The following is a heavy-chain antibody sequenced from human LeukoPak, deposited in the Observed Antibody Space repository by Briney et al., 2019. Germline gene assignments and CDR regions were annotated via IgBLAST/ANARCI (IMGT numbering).Heavy chain of an antibody. CDR3: ARGRFLEWLLLVNWFDP. Sequence: PSETLSLTCAVSGYSISSGYYWGWIRQPPGKGLEWIGSIYHSGSTYYNPSLKSRVTISVDTSKNQFSLKLSSVTAADTAVYYCARGRFLEWLLLVNWFDPWGQGTLVTVSS. CDR1: GYSISSGYY. J-gene: IGHJ5*02. D-gene: IGHD3-3*01. CDR2: IYHSGST. V-gene: IGHV4-38-2*01.